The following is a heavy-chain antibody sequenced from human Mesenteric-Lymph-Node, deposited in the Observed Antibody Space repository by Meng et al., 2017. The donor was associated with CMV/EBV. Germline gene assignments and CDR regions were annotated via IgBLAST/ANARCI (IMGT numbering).Heavy chain of an antibody. V-gene: IGHV1-18*01. J-gene: IGHJ4*02. D-gene: IGHD3-10*01. CDR1: GDTFTSYG. CDR3: ARGPKDYYGSGSPDY. CDR2: ISAYNGKT. Sequence: SGDTFTSYGIIWVRQAPGQGLESMGWISAYNGKTNYAQILQGRVTMTTDTSTSTAYMELRSLRSDDTGVYYCARGPKDYYGSGSPDYWGQGTLVTVSS.